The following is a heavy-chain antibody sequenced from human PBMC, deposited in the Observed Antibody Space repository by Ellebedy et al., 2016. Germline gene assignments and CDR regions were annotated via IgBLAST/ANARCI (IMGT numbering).Heavy chain of an antibody. D-gene: IGHD4-11*01. J-gene: IGHJ5*02. Sequence: SETLSLXXTVSGGSISSSSYYWSWIRQPPGKGLEWIGEINHSGSTNYNPSLKSRVTISVDTSKNQFSLKLSSVTAADTAVYYCARGGGYSNYGYNWFNPWGQGTLVTVSS. CDR2: INHSGST. CDR3: ARGGGYSNYGYNWFNP. CDR1: GGSISSSSYY. V-gene: IGHV4-39*07.